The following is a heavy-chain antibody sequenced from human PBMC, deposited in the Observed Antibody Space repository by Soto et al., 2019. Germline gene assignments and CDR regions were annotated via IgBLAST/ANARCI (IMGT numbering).Heavy chain of an antibody. V-gene: IGHV1-46*01. Sequence: GASVKVSCKASGYTFTSYYMHWVRQAPGQGLEWMGIINPSGGSTSYAQKFQGRVTMTRDTSTSTVYMELSSLRSEDTAVYYCARGITIFGVVRNWFDPWGQGTLVTVSS. D-gene: IGHD3-3*01. CDR2: INPSGGST. J-gene: IGHJ5*02. CDR3: ARGITIFGVVRNWFDP. CDR1: GYTFTSYY.